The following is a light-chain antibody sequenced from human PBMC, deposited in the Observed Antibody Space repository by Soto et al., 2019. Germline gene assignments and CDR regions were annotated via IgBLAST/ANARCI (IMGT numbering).Light chain of an antibody. Sequence: QSALTQPASVSGSPGQSITISCTGTSSDVGGYNYVSWYQQHPGKAPKLMIYNVSNRPSGVSNRFSGSKSGNTASLTISGLLAEDEGHYYCSSFTSTNTVLFGGGTKVTVL. CDR1: SSDVGGYNY. CDR3: SSFTSTNTVL. CDR2: NVS. V-gene: IGLV2-14*01. J-gene: IGLJ2*01.